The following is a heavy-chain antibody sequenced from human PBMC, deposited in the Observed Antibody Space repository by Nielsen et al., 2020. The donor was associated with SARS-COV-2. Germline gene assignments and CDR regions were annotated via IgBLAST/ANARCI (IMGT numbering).Heavy chain of an antibody. CDR2: IIPIFGTA. CDR3: AGGSYSSSWQYYYYGMDV. CDR1: GGTFSSYA. D-gene: IGHD6-13*01. J-gene: IGHJ6*02. Sequence: SVKVSCKASGGTFSSYAISWVRQAPGQGLEWMGGIIPIFGTANYAQKFQGRVTITADESTSTAYMELSSLRSEDTAVYYCAGGSYSSSWQYYYYGMDVWGQGTTVTVSS. V-gene: IGHV1-69*13.